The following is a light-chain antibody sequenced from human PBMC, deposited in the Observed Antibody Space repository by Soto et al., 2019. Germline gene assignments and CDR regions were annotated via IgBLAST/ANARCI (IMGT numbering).Light chain of an antibody. CDR3: SSYTSSSTSSVV. CDR1: SSDVGGYNY. Sequence: QSVLTQPASVSGSPGQSITISCTGTSSDVGGYNYVSWYQQHPGKAPKLMIYEVSNRPSGVSNRFSGSKSGNTASLTISGLQAEDEADYYCSSYTSSSTSSVVFGGGTK. V-gene: IGLV2-14*01. CDR2: EVS. J-gene: IGLJ2*01.